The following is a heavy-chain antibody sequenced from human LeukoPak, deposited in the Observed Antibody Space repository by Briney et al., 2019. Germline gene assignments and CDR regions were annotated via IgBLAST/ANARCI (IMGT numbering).Heavy chain of an antibody. Sequence: GGSLRLPCAASGFTFSAYGMYWVRQAPGKGLEWVSFIHFDARNTYYADSLKGRFTIPLDDSTNTLFLLMNSLRTEDTATYYCARLKHSHDTSGFTADYWGQGTLVTVSS. CDR2: IHFDARNT. D-gene: IGHD3-22*01. J-gene: IGHJ4*02. CDR1: GFTFSAYG. CDR3: ARLKHSHDTSGFTADY. V-gene: IGHV3-30*06.